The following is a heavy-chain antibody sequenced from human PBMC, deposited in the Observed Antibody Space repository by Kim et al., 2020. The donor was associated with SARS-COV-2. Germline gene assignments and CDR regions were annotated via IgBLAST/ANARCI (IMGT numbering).Heavy chain of an antibody. V-gene: IGHV3-23*01. J-gene: IGHJ2*01. CDR3: AKLVLRVLEWFLRRHWYFDL. CDR1: GFTFSSYA. Sequence: GGSLRLSCAASGFTFSSYAMSWVRQAPGKGLEWVSAISSSGGSTYYADSVKGRFTISRDNSKNTLYLQMNSLRAEDTAVYYCAKLVLRVLEWFLRRHWYFDLWGRGTLVTVSS. D-gene: IGHD3-3*01. CDR2: ISSSGGST.